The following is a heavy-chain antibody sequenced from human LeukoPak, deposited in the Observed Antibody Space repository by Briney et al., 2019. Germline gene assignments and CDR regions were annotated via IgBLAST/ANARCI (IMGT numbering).Heavy chain of an antibody. D-gene: IGHD3-22*01. CDR2: IRAYNGNT. CDR1: GYTFTIYG. CDR3: ARVVIYYDSSGYYYVRPRYFDY. J-gene: IGHJ4*02. V-gene: IGHV1-18*01. Sequence: ASVKVSCTASGYTFTIYGISWVRQAPGQGLEWMGWIRAYNGNTNYAQKLQGRVTMTTDTSTSTAYMELRSLRSDDTAVYYCARVVIYYDSSGYYYVRPRYFDYWGQGTLVTVSS.